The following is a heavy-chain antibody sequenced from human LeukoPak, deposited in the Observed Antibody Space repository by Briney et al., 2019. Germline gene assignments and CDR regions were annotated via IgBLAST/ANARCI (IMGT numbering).Heavy chain of an antibody. Sequence: GGSLRLSCAASGFTFSSYSMNWVRQAPGKGLEWVSYISSSSSTIYYADSVKGRFTISRDNAKNSLYLQMNSLRAEDTAVYYCARDRMDYYDSSGYPWYFDYWGQGTLVTVSS. CDR2: ISSSSSTI. J-gene: IGHJ4*02. CDR1: GFTFSSYS. D-gene: IGHD3-22*01. V-gene: IGHV3-48*01. CDR3: ARDRMDYYDSSGYPWYFDY.